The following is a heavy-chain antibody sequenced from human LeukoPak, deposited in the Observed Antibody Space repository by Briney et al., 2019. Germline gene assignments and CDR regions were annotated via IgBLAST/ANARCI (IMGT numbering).Heavy chain of an antibody. D-gene: IGHD1-26*01. Sequence: ASVKVSCKASGYTFTSYAMNWVRQAPGQGLEWMGWINTNTGNPTYAQGFTGRFVFSLDTSVSTAYLQISSLRAEDTAVYYCARVVRSGSYYYFDYWGQGTLVTVSS. CDR3: ARVVRSGSYYYFDY. CDR1: GYTFTSYA. CDR2: INTNTGNP. V-gene: IGHV7-4-1*02. J-gene: IGHJ4*02.